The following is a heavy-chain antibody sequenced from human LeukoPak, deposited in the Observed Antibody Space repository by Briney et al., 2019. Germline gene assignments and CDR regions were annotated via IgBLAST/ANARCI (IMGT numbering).Heavy chain of an antibody. Sequence: PGGSLRLSCAASGFTFSSYAMSWVRQAPGKGLEWVSAISGSGGSTYYADSVKGRFTISRDNSKNTLYLQMNSLRSEDTAVYYCARDTLRRKVLLWFGDPVYYGMDVWGQGTTVTVSS. CDR3: ARDTLRRKVLLWFGDPVYYGMDV. CDR1: GFTFSSYA. J-gene: IGHJ6*02. CDR2: ISGSGGST. D-gene: IGHD3-10*01. V-gene: IGHV3-23*01.